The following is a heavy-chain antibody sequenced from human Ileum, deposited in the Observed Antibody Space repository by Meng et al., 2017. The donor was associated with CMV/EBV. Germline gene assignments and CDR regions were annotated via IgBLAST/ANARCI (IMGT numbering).Heavy chain of an antibody. CDR2: IHSDGGST. D-gene: IGHD3-10*01. J-gene: IGHJ2*01. Sequence: LSCAAFGFTFSSYWMHWVRQAPGKGLVWVSRIHSDGGSTTYADSVKGRFTISRDNAKNTLNLQMNSLRAEDTAVYYCARGGIECFDLWGRGTLVTVSS. CDR1: GFTFSSYW. CDR3: ARGGIECFDL. V-gene: IGHV3-74*03.